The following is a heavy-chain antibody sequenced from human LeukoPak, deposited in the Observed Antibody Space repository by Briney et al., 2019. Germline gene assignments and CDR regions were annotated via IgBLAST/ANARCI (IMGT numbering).Heavy chain of an antibody. CDR2: IYSGGST. D-gene: IGHD6-13*01. V-gene: IGHV3-66*04. Sequence: GGSLRLSCAASEFSVGSNYMTWVRQAPGKGLEWVSLIYSGGSTYYADSVKGRFTISRDNSKNTLYLQMNSLRAEDTAVYYCARHAPGVQQHLVTYYYYYMDVWAKGTTVTISS. J-gene: IGHJ6*03. CDR3: ARHAPGVQQHLVTYYYYYMDV. CDR1: EFSVGSNY.